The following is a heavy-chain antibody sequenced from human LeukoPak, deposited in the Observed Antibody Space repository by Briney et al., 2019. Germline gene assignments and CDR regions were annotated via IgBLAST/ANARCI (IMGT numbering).Heavy chain of an antibody. Sequence: GESLKISCKGSGSVCARCPGKAWSGWGSSDTRYSPSFQGQVTISADKSISTAYLQWSSLKASDTAMYYCARQKHDYGELHIWGQGTMVTVSS. CDR1: GS. CDR2: SDT. D-gene: IGHD4-17*01. CDR3: ARQKHDYGELHI. J-gene: IGHJ3*02. V-gene: IGHV5-51*01.